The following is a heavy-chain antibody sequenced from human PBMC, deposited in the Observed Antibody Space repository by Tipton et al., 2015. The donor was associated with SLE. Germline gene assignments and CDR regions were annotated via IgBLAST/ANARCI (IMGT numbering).Heavy chain of an antibody. CDR1: GGAISSGGYY. J-gene: IGHJ3*02. D-gene: IGHD6-13*01. V-gene: IGHV4-31*03. CDR3: ARHGRRRIAAAGPDAFDI. CDR2: ISNSGST. Sequence: TLSLTCTVSGGAISSGGYYWSWIRQHPGKGLEWIGYISNSGSTYYKPSLKSRVTISVDTSKNQISLKLSSVTAADTAVYYCARHGRRRIAAAGPDAFDIWGQGTMVTVSS.